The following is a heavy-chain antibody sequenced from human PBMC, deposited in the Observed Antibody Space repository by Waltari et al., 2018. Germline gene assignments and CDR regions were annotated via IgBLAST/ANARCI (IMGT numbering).Heavy chain of an antibody. Sequence: QVQLRQRGAGLLKPSETLSPPCAVYRGSFSGYPWSWIRQPPGKGLERIGEINHSGNTNQNPSLKSRVTISVDTSKNQFSLKLTSVTAADTAVYYCARNWELRGGMDVWGKGTTVTVSS. J-gene: IGHJ6*03. D-gene: IGHD1-26*01. CDR3: ARNWELRGGMDV. CDR1: RGSFSGYP. CDR2: INHSGNT. V-gene: IGHV4-34*02.